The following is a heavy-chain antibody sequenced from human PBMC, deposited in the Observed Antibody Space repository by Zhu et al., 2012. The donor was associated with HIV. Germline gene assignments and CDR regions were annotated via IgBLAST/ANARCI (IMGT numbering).Heavy chain of an antibody. V-gene: IGHV4-59*01. CDR2: VSYSGTT. J-gene: IGHJ3*02. CDR1: GDSITNYN. CDR3: ASGRGVSSSAWYTENDAFDI. Sequence: QVQVQESGPGLVKPSETLSVTCNVSGDSITNYNWNWVRQSPDKGLEWIGFVSYSGTTSYNPSLKNRVTISLDMTNNHLSLKVTSPTTADTAVYYCASGRGVSSSAWYTENDAFDIWGQGTVVTVSS. D-gene: IGHD6-25*01.